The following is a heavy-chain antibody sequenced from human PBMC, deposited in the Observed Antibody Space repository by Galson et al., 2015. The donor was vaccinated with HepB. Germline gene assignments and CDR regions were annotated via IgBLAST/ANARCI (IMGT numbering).Heavy chain of an antibody. J-gene: IGHJ6*03. Sequence: SLRLSCAASGFTFSSYAMHWVRQAPGKGLEWVAVISYDGSNKYYADSVKGRFTISRDNSKNTLYLQMNSLRAEDTAVYYCARTPMYDFWSGYYLNYMDVWGKGTTVTVSS. V-gene: IGHV3-30*04. CDR3: ARTPMYDFWSGYYLNYMDV. D-gene: IGHD3-3*01. CDR1: GFTFSSYA. CDR2: ISYDGSNK.